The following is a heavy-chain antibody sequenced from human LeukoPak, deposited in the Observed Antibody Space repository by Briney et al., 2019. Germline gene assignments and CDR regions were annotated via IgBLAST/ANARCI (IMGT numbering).Heavy chain of an antibody. V-gene: IGHV3-23*01. J-gene: IGHJ4*02. CDR3: AKGQLGTIRGYFDY. D-gene: IGHD5-24*01. Sequence: GRTLRLSCAVSGSTFSSYAMSWVRQAPGKGLEFVSAISGGGDFTYYAESVKGRFTISRDNSKNTLYLQMNSLRAEDKAVYYCAKGQLGTIRGYFDYWGQGTLVTVSS. CDR1: GSTFSSYA. CDR2: ISGGGDFT.